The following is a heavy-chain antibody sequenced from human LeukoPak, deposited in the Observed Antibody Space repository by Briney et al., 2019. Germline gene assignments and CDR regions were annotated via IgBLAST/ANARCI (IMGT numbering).Heavy chain of an antibody. V-gene: IGHV1-2*02. Sequence: ASVKVSCKASGYSFADYYMHWVRQAPGQGLEWMGWIKPNSGDTRSAQKFQGRVTMTRDTSISTAYMELSSLRSEDTAVYYCARGRALSLFDYWGQGTLVTVSS. CDR3: ARGRALSLFDY. D-gene: IGHD2/OR15-2a*01. J-gene: IGHJ4*02. CDR1: GYSFADYY. CDR2: IKPNSGDT.